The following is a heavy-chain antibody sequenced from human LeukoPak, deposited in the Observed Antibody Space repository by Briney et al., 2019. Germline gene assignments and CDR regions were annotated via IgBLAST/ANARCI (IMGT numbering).Heavy chain of an antibody. D-gene: IGHD2-2*01. CDR1: GFTFSSYA. J-gene: IGHJ3*02. CDR3: AKPDIVVVPAATGAFDI. Sequence: GGSLRLSXAASGFTFSSYAMSWVRQAPGKGLEWVSAISGSGGSTYYADSVKGRFTISRDNSKNTLYLQMNSLRAEDTAVYYCAKPDIVVVPAATGAFDIWGQGTMVTVSS. V-gene: IGHV3-23*01. CDR2: ISGSGGST.